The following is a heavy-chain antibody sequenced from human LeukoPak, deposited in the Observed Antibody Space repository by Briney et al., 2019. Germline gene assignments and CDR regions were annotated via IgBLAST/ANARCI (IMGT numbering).Heavy chain of an antibody. D-gene: IGHD1-26*01. CDR1: GGSISSSSYY. Sequence: SETLSLTCTVSGGSISSSSYYWGWIRQPPGKGLEWIGSIYYSGSTYYNPSLKSRVTISVDTSKNQFSLKLSFVTAADTAVYYCARDKGIVGATDFDYWGQGTLVTVSS. CDR2: IYYSGST. CDR3: ARDKGIVGATDFDY. V-gene: IGHV4-39*07. J-gene: IGHJ4*02.